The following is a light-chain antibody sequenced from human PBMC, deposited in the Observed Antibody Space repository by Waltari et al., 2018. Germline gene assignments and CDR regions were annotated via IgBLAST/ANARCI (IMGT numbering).Light chain of an antibody. CDR3: QQYGSSPPLT. CDR2: GAS. CDR1: QSVSSGY. V-gene: IGKV3-20*01. J-gene: IGKJ4*01. Sequence: EIVLTQSPSTLSLSPGERATLSCRAGQSVSSGYLAWYQQKNGQAPRLLIYGASSRATGIPDRFSGSGSGTDFTLTINRLEPEDSGVYYCQQYGSSPPLTFGGGTKVEI.